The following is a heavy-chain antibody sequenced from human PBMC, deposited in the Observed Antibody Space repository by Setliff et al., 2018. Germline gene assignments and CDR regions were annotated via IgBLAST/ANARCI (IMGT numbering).Heavy chain of an antibody. CDR2: IHHSGKA. J-gene: IGHJ5*02. CDR1: GFSISSGYY. V-gene: IGHV4-38-2*01. Sequence: SETLSLTCAVSGFSISSGYYWGWIRQPPGKGLEWIVNIHHSGKAYYNPSLKSRVTMSVDTSKNHVSLKLSSVTAADTAVYYCARAHTWSLPNDNSGYPGWFDPWGQGTQVTVS. CDR3: ARAHTWSLPNDNSGYPGWFDP. D-gene: IGHD3-22*01.